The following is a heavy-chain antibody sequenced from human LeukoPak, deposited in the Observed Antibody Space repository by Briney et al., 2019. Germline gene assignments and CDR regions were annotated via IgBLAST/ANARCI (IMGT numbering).Heavy chain of an antibody. CDR1: GFTLTNYD. J-gene: IGHJ5*02. V-gene: IGHV1-8*01. Sequence: ASVKVSCKASGFTLTNYDINWVRQAPGQGLEWMGWMNPINGNTGYARRFQGRVTMTRDTSISTAYMELRSLTSEDTAIYYCVRDGEGVAISVNFWFDPWGQGTLVTVSS. CDR3: VRDGEGVAISVNFWFDP. D-gene: IGHD3-10*01. CDR2: MNPINGNT.